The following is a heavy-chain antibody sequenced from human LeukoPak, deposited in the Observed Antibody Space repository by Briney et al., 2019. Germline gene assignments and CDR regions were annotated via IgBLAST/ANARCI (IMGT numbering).Heavy chain of an antibody. V-gene: IGHV5-51*01. CDR3: AASAGYSSSWYRY. Sequence: GESLKISCKGSGYSFTSYWFGWVRQMPGKGLEWMGIIYPGDSDTRYSPSFQGQVTISADKSISTAYLQWSSLRASDTAMYYCAASAGYSSSWYRYWGQGTLVTVSS. CDR2: IYPGDSDT. D-gene: IGHD6-13*01. J-gene: IGHJ4*02. CDR1: GYSFTSYW.